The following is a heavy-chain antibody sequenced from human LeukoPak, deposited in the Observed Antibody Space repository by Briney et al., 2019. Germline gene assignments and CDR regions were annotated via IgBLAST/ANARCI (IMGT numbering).Heavy chain of an antibody. CDR1: GFTFSGYA. CDR3: AKMSGSYFGYFDY. CDR2: ISGSGGST. D-gene: IGHD1-26*01. V-gene: IGHV3-23*01. Sequence: HPGGSLRLSCAASGFTFSGYAMSWVRQAPGKGLEWVSSISGSGGSTYYADSVKGRFTISRDNSKNTLYLQMNSLRAEDTAVYYCAKMSGSYFGYFDYWGQGTLVTVSS. J-gene: IGHJ4*02.